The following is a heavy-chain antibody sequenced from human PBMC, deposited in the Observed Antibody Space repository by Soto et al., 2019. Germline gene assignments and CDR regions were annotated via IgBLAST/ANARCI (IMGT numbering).Heavy chain of an antibody. J-gene: IGHJ5*02. CDR1: GFSFSTFA. D-gene: IGHD4-17*01. V-gene: IGHV3-23*01. CDR3: AKGNYGDYGGFDP. CDR2: IISTGIST. Sequence: EVQILESGGGLIQPGGSLRLSCAASGFSFSTFAMTWVRQAPGKGLEWVSTIISTGISTYYADSVKGRFTISRANSKNTLYLQMNSLRADDSAVYYCAKGNYGDYGGFDPWGQGTLVTVSS.